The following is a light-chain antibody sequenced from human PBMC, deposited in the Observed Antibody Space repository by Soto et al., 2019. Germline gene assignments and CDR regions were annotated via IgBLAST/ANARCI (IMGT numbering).Light chain of an antibody. CDR2: SAS. CDR1: QSISSY. CDR3: QQNYRTPIT. J-gene: IGKJ5*01. Sequence: DIQMTQSPSSLSASVGDRVTITCRASQSISSYLNWYQQKPGKAPKLLIYSASTLQSGVPSRFSGSGSGPDFTLTISSLQPEDFATYYCQQNYRTPITFGQGTRLEIK. V-gene: IGKV1-39*01.